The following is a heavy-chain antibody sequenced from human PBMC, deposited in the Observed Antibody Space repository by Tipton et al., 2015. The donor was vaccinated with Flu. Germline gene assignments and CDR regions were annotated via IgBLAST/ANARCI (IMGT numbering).Heavy chain of an antibody. CDR1: GFTFGAYG. Sequence: SLRLSCAASGFTFGAYGMNWVRQTPGKGLEWVSYISASSGHRYYADSVKGRFTISRDNAKNSLYLQMNSLRAEDTAVYYCARLDIAAAASSSAFDIWGQGTMVTVSS. J-gene: IGHJ3*02. V-gene: IGHV3-21*01. CDR3: ARLDIAAAASSSAFDI. D-gene: IGHD6-13*01. CDR2: ISASSGHR.